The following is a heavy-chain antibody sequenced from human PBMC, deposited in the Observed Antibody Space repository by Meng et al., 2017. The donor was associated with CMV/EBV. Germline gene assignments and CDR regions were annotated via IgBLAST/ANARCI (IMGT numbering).Heavy chain of an antibody. CDR2: IRYDGSNK. V-gene: IGHV3-30*02. CDR3: AREDYLSSSWFPGGGMDV. J-gene: IGHJ6*02. CDR1: GFTFSSYG. Sequence: GESLKISCAASGFTFSSYGMHWVRQAPGKGLEWVAFIRYDGSNKYYADSVKGRFTISRDNSKNTLYLQMNSLRAEDTAVYYCAREDYLSSSWFPGGGMDVWGQGTTVTVSS. D-gene: IGHD6-13*01.